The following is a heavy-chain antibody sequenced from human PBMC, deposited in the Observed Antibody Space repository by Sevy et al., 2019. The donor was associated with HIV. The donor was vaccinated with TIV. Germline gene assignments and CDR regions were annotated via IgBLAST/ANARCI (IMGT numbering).Heavy chain of an antibody. Sequence: ASVKVSCKASGYTFTGYYMHWVRQAPGQGLEWMGWINPNSGDTNYAQKFQGRVTMTRDTSIGTAYMELSRLRSDDTAVYYCARSHSRITMIVVVDAFDIWGQGTMVTVSS. J-gene: IGHJ3*02. D-gene: IGHD3-22*01. CDR3: ARSHSRITMIVVVDAFDI. CDR1: GYTFTGYY. CDR2: INPNSGDT. V-gene: IGHV1-2*02.